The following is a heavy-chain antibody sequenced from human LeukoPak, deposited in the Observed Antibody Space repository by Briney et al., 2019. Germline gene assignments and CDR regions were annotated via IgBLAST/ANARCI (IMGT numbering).Heavy chain of an antibody. CDR2: IKSKTDDGTT. CDR3: TTVAYSSGWD. Sequence: GGSLRLSCAASGFPFSNVWMSWVRQAPGKGLEWFGRIKSKTDDGTTDYAAPVKGRFTISRDDSKNTLYLQMNSLKTEDTAVYYCTTVAYSSGWDWGQGTLVTVSS. V-gene: IGHV3-15*01. D-gene: IGHD6-19*01. J-gene: IGHJ4*02. CDR1: GFPFSNVW.